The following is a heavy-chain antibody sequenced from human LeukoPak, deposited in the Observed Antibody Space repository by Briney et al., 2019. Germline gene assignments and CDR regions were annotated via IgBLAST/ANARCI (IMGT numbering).Heavy chain of an antibody. J-gene: IGHJ4*02. CDR3: ARDLFNADYSSSGDC. V-gene: IGHV3-7*01. CDR1: GFTFSNYW. Sequence: PGGSLRLSCAASGFTFSNYWMTWVRQAPGKGLEWVANIKQDGNNKNYVDSVKGRFTISRDNAKNSLYLQMNSLRVEDTALYYCARDLFNADYSSSGDCWGQGTLVTVSS. CDR2: IKQDGNNK. D-gene: IGHD6-13*01.